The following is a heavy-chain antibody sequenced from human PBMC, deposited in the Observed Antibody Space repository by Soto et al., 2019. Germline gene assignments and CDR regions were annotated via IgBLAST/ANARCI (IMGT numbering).Heavy chain of an antibody. D-gene: IGHD4-17*01. Sequence: TLSLTCNVSGGSLKNRLHYWGWIRQPPGKALEWLALIDWDDDKYYSTSLKTRLTISKDTSKNQVVLTMTNMDPVDTATYYCARIHDYGDSYFDYWGQGTLVTVSA. V-gene: IGHV2-70*01. CDR3: ARIHDYGDSYFDY. CDR1: GGSLKNRLHY. CDR2: IDWDDDK. J-gene: IGHJ4*02.